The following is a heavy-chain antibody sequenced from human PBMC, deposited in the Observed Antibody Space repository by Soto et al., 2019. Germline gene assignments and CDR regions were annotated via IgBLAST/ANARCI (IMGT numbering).Heavy chain of an antibody. Sequence: QVQLVQSGAEVKKPGSSVKVSCKASGGTFSSYSINWVRQAPGQGLEWMGEIIPIFGTANYAQKFQGRVTITADESTSTAYLELSSLRSEDTAVYYCARVGGRHSGGIDYWGQGTLVTVSS. J-gene: IGHJ4*02. CDR2: IIPIFGTA. CDR1: GGTFSSYS. CDR3: ARVGGRHSGGIDY. V-gene: IGHV1-69*01. D-gene: IGHD1-26*01.